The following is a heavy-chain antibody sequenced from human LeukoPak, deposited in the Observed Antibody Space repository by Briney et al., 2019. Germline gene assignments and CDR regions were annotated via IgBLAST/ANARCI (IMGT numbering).Heavy chain of an antibody. D-gene: IGHD3-22*01. J-gene: IGHJ4*02. V-gene: IGHV1-3*01. CDR3: ARDSPYYYDSSGYYYGYFDY. CDR1: GYTFTSYA. CDR2: IHAGNGNA. Sequence: ASVKVSCKASGYTFTSYAIHWGRQAPGQRLEWMGWIHAGNGNAKYSRKFQGRVTITAGTSASTAYMELSSLRSEDTAVYYCARDSPYYYDSSGYYYGYFDYWGQGTLVTVSP.